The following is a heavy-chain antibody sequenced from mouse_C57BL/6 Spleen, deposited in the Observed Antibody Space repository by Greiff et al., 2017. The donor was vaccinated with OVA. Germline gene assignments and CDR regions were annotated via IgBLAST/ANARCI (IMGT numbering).Heavy chain of an antibody. CDR3: ARGDFSGFAY. J-gene: IGHJ3*01. Sequence: EVQLQQSGPELVKPGASVKISCKASGYTFTDYYMNWVKQSHGKSLEWIGDINPNNGGTSYNQKFKGKATLTVDKSSSTAYMELRSLTSEDSAVYDCARGDFSGFAYWGQGTLVTVSA. CDR1: GYTFTDYY. D-gene: IGHD3-3*01. V-gene: IGHV1-26*01. CDR2: INPNNGGT.